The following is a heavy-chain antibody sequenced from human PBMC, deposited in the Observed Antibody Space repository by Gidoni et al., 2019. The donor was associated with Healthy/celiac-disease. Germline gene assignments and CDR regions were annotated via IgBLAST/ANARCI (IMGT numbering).Heavy chain of an antibody. CDR1: GFTVSSNY. D-gene: IGHD3-22*01. CDR2: IYSGGST. CDR3: ARDGDKYYYDSSGYYGY. V-gene: IGHV3-66*01. J-gene: IGHJ4*02. Sequence: EVQLVESGGGLVQPGGSLRLSCAASGFTVSSNYMSCVRQAPGKGLDWVSVIYSGGSTYYADSVKGRFTISRDNSKNTLYLQMNSLRAEDTAVYYCARDGDKYYYDSSGYYGYWGQGTLVTVSS.